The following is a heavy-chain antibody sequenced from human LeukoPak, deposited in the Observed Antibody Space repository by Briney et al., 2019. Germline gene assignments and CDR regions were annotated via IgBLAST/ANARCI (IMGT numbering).Heavy chain of an antibody. CDR1: GGSISSYS. CDR2: IYYSGGT. V-gene: IGHV4-59*01. Sequence: SETLSLTCTVSGGSISSYSWSWIRQPPGKGLEWIGYIYYSGGTNYNPSLKSRVTISVDTSKNQFSLKLTSVTAADTAVYYCARGYDNNPKFDYWGQGTLVTVSS. CDR3: ARGYDNNPKFDY. J-gene: IGHJ4*02. D-gene: IGHD2-2*01.